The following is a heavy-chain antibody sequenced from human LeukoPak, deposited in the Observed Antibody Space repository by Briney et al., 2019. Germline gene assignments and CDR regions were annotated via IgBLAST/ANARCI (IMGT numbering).Heavy chain of an antibody. CDR2: IIPIFGTA. Sequence: GASVKVSCKASGGTFSSYAISWVRQAPGQGLEWMGGIIPIFGTANYAQKFQGRVTITADESTSTAYMELSSLRSEDTAVYYCARDQRGGNYYYYYYMDVWGKGTTVTVSS. V-gene: IGHV1-69*13. CDR1: GGTFSSYA. D-gene: IGHD4-23*01. J-gene: IGHJ6*03. CDR3: ARDQRGGNYYYYYYMDV.